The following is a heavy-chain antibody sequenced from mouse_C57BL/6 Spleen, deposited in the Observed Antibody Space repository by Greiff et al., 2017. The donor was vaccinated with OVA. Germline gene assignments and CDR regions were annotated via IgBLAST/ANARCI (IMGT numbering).Heavy chain of an antibody. V-gene: IGHV1-81*01. D-gene: IGHD2-2*01. CDR1: GYTFTSYG. Sequence: VKLMESGAELARPGASVKLSCKASGYTFTSYGISWVKQRTGQGLEWIGEIYPRSGNTYYNEKFKGKATLTADKSSSTAYMELRSLTSEDSAVYFCARLDGYDVCYYAMDYWGQGTSVTVSS. J-gene: IGHJ4*01. CDR2: IYPRSGNT. CDR3: ARLDGYDVCYYAMDY.